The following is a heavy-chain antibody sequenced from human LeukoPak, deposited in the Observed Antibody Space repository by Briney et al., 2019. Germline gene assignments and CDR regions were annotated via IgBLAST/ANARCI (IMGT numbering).Heavy chain of an antibody. D-gene: IGHD3-22*01. CDR3: ARGRSHMGDYYDSSGPSGYFDY. CDR2: IIPIFGTA. V-gene: IGHV1-69*13. Sequence: SVKVSCKASGGTFSSYAISWVRQAPGQGLEWMGGIIPIFGTANYAQKFQGRVTITADESTCTAYMELSSLRSEDTAVYYCARGRSHMGDYYDSSGPSGYFDYWGQGTLVTVSS. CDR1: GGTFSSYA. J-gene: IGHJ4*02.